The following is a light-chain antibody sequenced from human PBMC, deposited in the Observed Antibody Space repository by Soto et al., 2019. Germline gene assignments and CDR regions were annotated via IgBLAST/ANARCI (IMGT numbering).Light chain of an antibody. CDR3: QRYNSAPDT. Sequence: QMTQSPSSLSASVGDRVTITCRATQDINNYLAWYQQKPGKVPKLLIYATSTLQSGVPSRFSGSGSGTDFTLTISSLQPEDVATYYCQRYNSAPDTFGGGTKVEIK. V-gene: IGKV1-27*01. J-gene: IGKJ4*01. CDR1: QDINNY. CDR2: ATS.